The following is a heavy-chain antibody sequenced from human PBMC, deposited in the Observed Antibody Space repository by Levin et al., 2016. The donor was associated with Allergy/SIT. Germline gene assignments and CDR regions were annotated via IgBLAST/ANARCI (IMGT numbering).Heavy chain of an antibody. CDR2: ILPIVGTP. Sequence: SVKVSCKSSKDNFNYNAIAWVRQAPGQRPEWMGGILPIVGTPNYAQRFRDRVTIGADASTNTVYMELRSLRSEDTATYYCARDAGGNLNWFDPWGQGTLVTVS. V-gene: IGHV1-69*13. J-gene: IGHJ5*02. CDR3: ARDAGGNLNWFDP. D-gene: IGHD4-23*01. CDR1: KDNFNYNA.